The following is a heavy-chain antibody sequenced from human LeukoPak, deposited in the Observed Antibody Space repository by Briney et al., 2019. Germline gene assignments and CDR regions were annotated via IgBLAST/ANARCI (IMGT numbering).Heavy chain of an antibody. V-gene: IGHV3-33*01. D-gene: IGHD3-22*01. CDR3: ARDSGDSSGYYPGY. CDR2: IWHDGNNK. J-gene: IGHJ4*02. Sequence: GGSLRLSCATSGFAFSIQGMHWVRQAPGKGLEWVAAIWHDGNNKYYVDSVKGRFTISRDNSKNTVYLQMNSLRVEDTAVYYCARDSGDSSGYYPGYWGQGTLVTVSS. CDR1: GFAFSIQG.